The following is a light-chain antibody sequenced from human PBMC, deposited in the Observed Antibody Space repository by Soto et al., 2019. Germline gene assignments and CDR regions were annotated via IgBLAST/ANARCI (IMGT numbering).Light chain of an antibody. J-gene: IGLJ1*01. CDR2: EGS. V-gene: IGLV2-23*03. Sequence: ALTQPASVSGSPGQSITISCTGTSSDVGSYNLVSWYQQHPGKAPKLIIYEGSKRPSGVSNRFSGSKSGNTASLTISGLQAEDEADYYCCSYAGGGTFYVFGTGTKVTVL. CDR3: CSYAGGGTFYV. CDR1: SSDVGSYNL.